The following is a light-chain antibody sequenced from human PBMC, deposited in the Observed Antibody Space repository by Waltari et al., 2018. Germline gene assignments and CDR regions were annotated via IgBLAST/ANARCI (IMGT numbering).Light chain of an antibody. V-gene: IGLV1-47*01. CDR2: RNN. CDR1: STNLGSNY. J-gene: IGLJ2*01. Sequence: QSVLTQPPSASGTPGQRVTISCSGISTNLGSNYVYSYQQPPGTAPKLLIYRNNQRPSGVPDRFSGSKSGTSASLAISGLRSEDEADYYCAAWDDSLSGPVFGGGTKLTVL. CDR3: AAWDDSLSGPV.